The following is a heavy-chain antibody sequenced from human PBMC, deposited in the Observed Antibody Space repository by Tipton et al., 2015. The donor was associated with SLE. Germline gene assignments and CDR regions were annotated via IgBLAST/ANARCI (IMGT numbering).Heavy chain of an antibody. CDR3: ARRDCGGDCYYGH. V-gene: IGHV4-61*09. Sequence: TLSLTCSVSGGSITSGSNYYWTWIRQPAGKGLEWIGHFSSSGGTNYNTSLKSRVTISADTSKNEISLKMTSVTAADTAVYYCARRDCGGDCYYGHWGQGTRVTVSS. CDR2: FSSSGGT. CDR1: GGSITSGSNYY. D-gene: IGHD2-21*01. J-gene: IGHJ4*02.